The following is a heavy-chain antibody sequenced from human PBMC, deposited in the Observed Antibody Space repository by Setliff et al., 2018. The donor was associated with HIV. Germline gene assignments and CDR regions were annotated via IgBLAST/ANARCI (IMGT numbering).Heavy chain of an antibody. D-gene: IGHD2-2*01. CDR1: GGSFSGFY. CDR3: ARGLSSTASPYFYYYYMDV. CDR2: INHSGRT. J-gene: IGHJ6*03. V-gene: IGHV4-34*01. Sequence: ASETLSLTCAVYGGSFSGFYWSWIRQAPGKGLEWIGEINHSGRTNYNPSLKSRVTISIDTFKNQFSLKLSSMTAADTAVYYCARGLSSTASPYFYYYYMDVWGKGTTVTVSS.